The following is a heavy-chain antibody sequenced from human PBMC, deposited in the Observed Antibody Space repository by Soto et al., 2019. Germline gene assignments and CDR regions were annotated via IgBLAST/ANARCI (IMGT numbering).Heavy chain of an antibody. CDR1: GFTFSSYG. CDR3: ARDGEDAGYSYGRDV. CDR2: IWYDGSNK. Sequence: GGSLRLSCAASGFTFSSYGMHWVRQAPGKGLEWVAVIWYDGSNKYYADSVKGRFTISRDNSKNTLYLQMNSLRAEDTAVYYCARDGEDAGYSYGRDVWGQGTTVTV. D-gene: IGHD2-21*01. V-gene: IGHV3-33*01. J-gene: IGHJ6*02.